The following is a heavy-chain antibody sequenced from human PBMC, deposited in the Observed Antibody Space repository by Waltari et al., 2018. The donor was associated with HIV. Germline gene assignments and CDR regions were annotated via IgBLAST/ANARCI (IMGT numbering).Heavy chain of an antibody. V-gene: IGHV3-7*01. J-gene: IGHJ4*02. CDR1: GFTFSNYW. Sequence: EVQLVESGGGLVQPGGSLRLSCAASGFTFSNYWMSWVRQAPGKGLEWVANIRPDGGEKYYVDSLKGRFTRSRDNAKNSLYLQMNSLRAEDTAIYYCASYWNDGTLDYWGQGTLVTVSS. D-gene: IGHD1-1*01. CDR3: ASYWNDGTLDY. CDR2: IRPDGGEK.